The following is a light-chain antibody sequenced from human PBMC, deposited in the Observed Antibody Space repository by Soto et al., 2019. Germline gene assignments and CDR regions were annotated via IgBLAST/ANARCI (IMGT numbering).Light chain of an antibody. J-gene: IGLJ1*01. CDR3: AAWDDSLSVI. V-gene: IGLV1-47*01. CDR1: SSNIGSNY. CDR2: RNN. Sequence: QLVLTQPPSASGTPGQRVTISCSGSSSNIGSNYVYWYQQLPGTAPKLLIYRNNQRPSGVPDRFSGSKSGTSASLAISGLRSEDEADYYCAAWDDSLSVIFGTGTKLTVL.